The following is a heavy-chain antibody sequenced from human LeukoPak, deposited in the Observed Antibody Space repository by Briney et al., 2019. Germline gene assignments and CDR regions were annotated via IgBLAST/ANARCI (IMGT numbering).Heavy chain of an antibody. CDR2: IYYSGST. J-gene: IGHJ6*03. V-gene: IGHV4-59*12. CDR3: ARDGSQGYSYGSLYYYYYMDV. CDR1: GGSISSYY. D-gene: IGHD5-18*01. Sequence: SETLSLTCTVSGGSISSYYWSWIRQPPGKGLEWIGYIYYSGSTYYNPSLKSRVTISVDTSKNQFSLKLSSVTAADTAVYYCARDGSQGYSYGSLYYYYYMDVWGKGTTDTVSS.